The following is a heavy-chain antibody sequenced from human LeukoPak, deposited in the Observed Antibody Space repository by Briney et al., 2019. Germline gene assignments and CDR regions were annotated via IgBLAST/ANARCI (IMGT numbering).Heavy chain of an antibody. J-gene: IGHJ6*02. Sequence: SETLSLTCSVSGGSISTSSYYWGWVPQPTGKGLEWIGNIYYSGSTYYNSSLKCRVTISVDPSKNHFSLKVSSVTAADTAVYYCARSYRVTGTPGAYGMDVWGQGTTVTVSS. CDR3: ARSYRVTGTPGAYGMDV. CDR1: GGSISTSSYY. V-gene: IGHV4-39*07. CDR2: IYYSGST. D-gene: IGHD6-19*01.